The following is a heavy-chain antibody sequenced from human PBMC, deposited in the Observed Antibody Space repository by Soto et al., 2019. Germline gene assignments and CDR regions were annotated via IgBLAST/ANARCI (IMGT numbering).Heavy chain of an antibody. CDR1: GFTFSSYG. CDR2: ISYDGSNK. D-gene: IGHD6-13*01. V-gene: IGHV3-30*18. Sequence: GGSLRLSCAASGFTFSSYGVHWVRQAPGKGLEWVAVISYDGSNKYYADSVKGRFTISRDNSKNTLYLQMNSLRAEGTAVYYCAKDAQHTPYSSSWYSWNDVIYYYYYGMDVWGQGTTVTVSS. J-gene: IGHJ6*02. CDR3: AKDAQHTPYSSSWYSWNDVIYYYYYGMDV.